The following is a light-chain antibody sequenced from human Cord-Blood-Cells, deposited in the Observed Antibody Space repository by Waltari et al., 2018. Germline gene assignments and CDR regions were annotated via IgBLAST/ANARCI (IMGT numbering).Light chain of an antibody. CDR1: QSVLYSSNNKNY. CDR3: QQYYSTPFT. Sequence: DIVMTQSPASLAVSLGERATINCKSSQSVLYSSNNKNYLAGYQQKPGQPPKLLIYWASTRESGVPDRFSGSGSGTDFTLTISSLQAEDVAVYYCQQYYSTPFTFGPGTKVDIK. CDR2: WAS. J-gene: IGKJ3*01. V-gene: IGKV4-1*01.